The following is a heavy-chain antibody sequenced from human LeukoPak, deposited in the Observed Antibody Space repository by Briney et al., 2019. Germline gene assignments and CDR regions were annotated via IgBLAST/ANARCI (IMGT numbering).Heavy chain of an antibody. J-gene: IGHJ6*02. V-gene: IGHV1-8*01. Sequence: ASVKVSCKASGYTFTSYDINWVRQATGQGIEWMGWMNPSSGNTGYAQRFQGRVTMTRNTSISTAYMELSSLRSEDTAVYYCAREGVATIGPRYYYYGMDVWGQGTTVTVSS. D-gene: IGHD5-12*01. CDR3: AREGVATIGPRYYYYGMDV. CDR1: GYTFTSYD. CDR2: MNPSSGNT.